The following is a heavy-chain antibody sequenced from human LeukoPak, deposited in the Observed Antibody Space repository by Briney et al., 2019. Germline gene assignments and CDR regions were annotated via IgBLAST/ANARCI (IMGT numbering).Heavy chain of an antibody. CDR2: INPNSGGT. J-gene: IGHJ6*03. Sequence: ASVKVSCKASGYTFTGYYMHWVRQAPGQGLEWMGWINPNSGGTNYAQKFQGRVTMTRDMSTSTVYMELSSLRSEDTAVYYCARDRAYSSGWSVVPSYYYYYYMDVWGKGTTVTVSS. CDR1: GYTFTGYY. V-gene: IGHV1-2*02. D-gene: IGHD6-19*01. CDR3: ARDRAYSSGWSVVPSYYYYYYMDV.